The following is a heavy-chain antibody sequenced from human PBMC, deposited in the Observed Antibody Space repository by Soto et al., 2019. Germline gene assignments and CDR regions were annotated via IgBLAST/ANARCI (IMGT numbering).Heavy chain of an antibody. V-gene: IGHV3-73*01. J-gene: IGHJ6*02. D-gene: IGHD2-2*01. CDR3: AREKHCISTSCQKIPRYGMDV. Sequence: PGGSLRLSCAASGLTFSDSAIHWVRQASGKGLEWVGRIRSKTNNYATTYAASVKGRFTISRDDSKNTAYLQMNSLRAEDTAVYYCAREKHCISTSCQKIPRYGMDVWGQGTTVTVSS. CDR2: IRSKTNNYAT. CDR1: GLTFSDSA.